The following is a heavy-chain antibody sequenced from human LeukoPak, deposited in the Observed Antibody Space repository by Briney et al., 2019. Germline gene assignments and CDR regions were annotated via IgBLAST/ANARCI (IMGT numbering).Heavy chain of an antibody. CDR3: AKSVPVSGYNSPILHFDY. CDR2: ISGSGGST. V-gene: IGHV3-23*01. CDR1: GFTSSSYA. D-gene: IGHD3-3*01. J-gene: IGHJ4*02. Sequence: GGSLRLSCAASGFTSSSYAMSWVRQAPEKGLEWVSAISGSGGSTYYADSVKGRFTISRDNSKNTLYLQMNSLRAEDTAVYYCAKSVPVSGYNSPILHFDYWGRGTLVTVSS.